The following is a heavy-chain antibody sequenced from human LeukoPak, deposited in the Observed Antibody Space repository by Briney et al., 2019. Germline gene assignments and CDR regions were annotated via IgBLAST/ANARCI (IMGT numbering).Heavy chain of an antibody. V-gene: IGHV3-21*01. CDR1: GFTFSSYS. CDR3: ASATGDDAFDI. J-gene: IGHJ3*02. Sequence: GGSLRLSCAASGFTFSSYSMNWVRQAPGNGLEWVSSISSSSSYIYYADSVKGRFTISRDNAKNSLYLQMNSLRAEDTAVYYCASATGDDAFDIWGQGTMVTVSS. CDR2: ISSSSSYI. D-gene: IGHD7-27*01.